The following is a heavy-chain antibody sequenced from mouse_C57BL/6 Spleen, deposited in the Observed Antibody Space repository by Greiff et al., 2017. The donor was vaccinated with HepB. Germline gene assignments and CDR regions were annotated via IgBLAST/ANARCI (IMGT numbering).Heavy chain of an antibody. CDR2: ISSGSSTI. Sequence: EVQGVESGGGLVKPGGSLKLSCAASGFTFSDYGMHWVRQAPEKGLEWVAYISSGSSTIYYADTVKGRFTISRDNAKNTLFLQMTSLRSEDTAMYYCARSDYYGSSDAMDYSGQGTSVTVSS. CDR3: ARSDYYGSSDAMDY. CDR1: GFTFSDYG. V-gene: IGHV5-17*01. D-gene: IGHD1-1*01. J-gene: IGHJ4*01.